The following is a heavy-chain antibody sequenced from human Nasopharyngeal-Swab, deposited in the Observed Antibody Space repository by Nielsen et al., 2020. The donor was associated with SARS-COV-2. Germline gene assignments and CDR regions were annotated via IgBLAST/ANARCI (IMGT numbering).Heavy chain of an antibody. D-gene: IGHD1-26*01. V-gene: IGHV3-30*04. CDR3: ARAPGDSLDY. J-gene: IGHJ4*02. CDR1: VLTFSSYA. Sequence: LSLTCAASVLTFSSYAMHWVRQAPGKGLEWGAVISYDGSNKYYADSVKGRFTISRDNSKNTLYLQMNSLRAEDTAVYYCARAPGDSLDYWGQGTLVTVSS. CDR2: ISYDGSNK.